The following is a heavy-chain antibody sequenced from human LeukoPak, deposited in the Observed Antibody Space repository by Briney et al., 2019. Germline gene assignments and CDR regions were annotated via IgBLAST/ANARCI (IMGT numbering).Heavy chain of an antibody. D-gene: IGHD3-22*01. CDR3: ARQVYYYDSSGYYYVYHFDY. V-gene: IGHV4-59*01. CDR2: IYYSGST. CDR1: GGSISSYY. Sequence: SETLSLTCTVSGGSISSYYWSWIRQPPGKGLEWIGYIYYSGSTNYNPSLKSRVTISVDTSKNQFSLKLSSVTAADTAVYYCARQVYYYDSSGYYYVYHFDYWGQGTLVTVSS. J-gene: IGHJ4*02.